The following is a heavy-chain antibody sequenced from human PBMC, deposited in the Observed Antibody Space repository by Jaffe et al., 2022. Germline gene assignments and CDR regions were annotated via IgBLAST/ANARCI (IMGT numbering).Heavy chain of an antibody. V-gene: IGHV1-2*06. D-gene: IGHD6-13*01. Sequence: QVQLVQSGAEVKKPGASVKVSCKASGYTFTGYYMHWVRQAPGQGLEWMGRINPNSGGTNYAQKFQGRVTMTRDTSISTAYMELSRLRSDDTAVYYCARAWQAAAGLGWYFDLWGRGTLVTVSS. CDR2: INPNSGGT. CDR1: GYTFTGYY. J-gene: IGHJ2*01. CDR3: ARAWQAAAGLGWYFDL.